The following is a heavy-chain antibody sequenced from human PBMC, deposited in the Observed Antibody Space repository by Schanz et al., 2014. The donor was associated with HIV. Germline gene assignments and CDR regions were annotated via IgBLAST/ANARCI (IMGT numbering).Heavy chain of an antibody. CDR2: IKCDGSEK. Sequence: EEQLVESGGGLVKPGGSLRLSCAASGFTFSTYAMNWVRQAPGKGLEWVADIKCDGSEKYYVDSVKGRFTTSRDNSKNTLYLQMNSLRAEDTAVYYCARAPSDFWMAYFDYWGQGTLVTVSS. V-gene: IGHV3-7*04. D-gene: IGHD3-3*01. J-gene: IGHJ4*02. CDR1: GFTFSTYA. CDR3: ARAPSDFWMAYFDY.